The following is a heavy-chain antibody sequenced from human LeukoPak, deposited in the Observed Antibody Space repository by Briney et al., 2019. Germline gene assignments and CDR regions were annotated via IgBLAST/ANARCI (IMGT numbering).Heavy chain of an antibody. J-gene: IGHJ6*02. V-gene: IGHV4-4*02. CDR2: IYHSGST. Sequence: SETLSLTCAVSGGSISSGNWWSWVRQPPGKGLEWIGQIYHSGSTNYNPSLKSRVTISVEKSKNQFSLNLTSVTAADTAVYYCARAGYYYYGMDVWGQGTTVTVSS. CDR1: GGSISSGNW. CDR3: ARAGYYYYGMDV.